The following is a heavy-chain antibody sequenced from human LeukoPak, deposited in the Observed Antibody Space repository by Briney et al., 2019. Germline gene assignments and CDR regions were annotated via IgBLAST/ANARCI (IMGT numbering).Heavy chain of an antibody. Sequence: PGGSLRLSCAASGFTFDDYAMYWVRQVPGKGLEWVSRISWNSGSIDYADSVKGRFTISRDNAKNSLYLQMNSLSAEDTALYYCAKDIRYSSSWCFDYWGQGTLVTVSS. CDR2: ISWNSGSI. CDR1: GFTFDDYA. V-gene: IGHV3-9*01. CDR3: AKDIRYSSSWCFDY. J-gene: IGHJ4*02. D-gene: IGHD6-13*01.